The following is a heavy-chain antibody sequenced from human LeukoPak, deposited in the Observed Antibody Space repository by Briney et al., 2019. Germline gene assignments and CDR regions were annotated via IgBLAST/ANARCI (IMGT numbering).Heavy chain of an antibody. V-gene: IGHV3-23*01. CDR2: ISGSGGSP. Sequence: AGGSLRLSCAASGFTLSSYAMSGVRQAPGQGLEWVSVISGSGGSPHSADSVKGRFTISKDISKKTLYLQINGLRAEDTAVYYCEKEISMVRGFVWGQGTLVTVSS. D-gene: IGHD3-10*01. CDR1: GFTLSSYA. CDR3: EKEISMVRGFV. J-gene: IGHJ4*02.